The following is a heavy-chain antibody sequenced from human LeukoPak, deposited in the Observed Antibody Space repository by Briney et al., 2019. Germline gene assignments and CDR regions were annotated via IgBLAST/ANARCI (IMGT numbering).Heavy chain of an antibody. D-gene: IGHD1/OR15-1a*01. Sequence: SETLSLTCTVSGGSISSYYWSWIRQPPGKGLEWIGYIYYSGSTNYNPSLKSRVTISVDTSKNQFSLKLSSVTAADTAVYYCARGRFGLEQNDYWGQGTLVTVSS. CDR3: ARGRFGLEQNDY. CDR2: IYYSGST. J-gene: IGHJ4*02. V-gene: IGHV4-59*01. CDR1: GGSISSYY.